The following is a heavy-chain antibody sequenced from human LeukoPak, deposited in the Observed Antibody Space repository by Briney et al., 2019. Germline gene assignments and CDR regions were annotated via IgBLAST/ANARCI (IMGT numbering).Heavy chain of an antibody. CDR2: IYYSGST. J-gene: IGHJ4*02. Sequence: ASQTLSLTCTVSGGSISSGDYSWSWIRQPPGKGLEWIGDIYYSGSTSYNPSLKSRVTISVDTSRNQFSLNLSSITAADTAVYYCARGYCSGGSCYPARHWGQGTLVIVSS. CDR1: GGSISSGDYS. CDR3: ARGYCSGGSCYPARH. V-gene: IGHV4-30-4*01. D-gene: IGHD2-15*01.